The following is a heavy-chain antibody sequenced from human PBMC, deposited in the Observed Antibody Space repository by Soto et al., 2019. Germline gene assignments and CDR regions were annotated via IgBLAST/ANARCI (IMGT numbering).Heavy chain of an antibody. Sequence: PGGSLRLSCAASGFTVSSNYMSWVRQAPGKGLEWVSVIHSGGSTYYADSVEGRFTISRDNSKNSLYLQMNSLRAEDTAVYYCARELTTVGAFFDYWGQGTLVTVSS. V-gene: IGHV3-66*01. D-gene: IGHD4-4*01. CDR1: GFTVSSNY. CDR2: IHSGGST. CDR3: ARELTTVGAFFDY. J-gene: IGHJ4*02.